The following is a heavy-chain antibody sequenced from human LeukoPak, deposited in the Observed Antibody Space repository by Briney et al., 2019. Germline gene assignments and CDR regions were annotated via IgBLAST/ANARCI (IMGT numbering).Heavy chain of an antibody. CDR1: GGSISSYY. Sequence: TSETLSLTCTVSGGSISSYYWSWIRQPAGKGLEWIGRIYTSGSTNYNASLKSRASISVDTSKNQFSLKLSSVTAADTAVYYCARVAVVVGFVSDYYYMDVWGKGTTVTVSS. D-gene: IGHD3-22*01. CDR2: IYTSGST. J-gene: IGHJ6*03. CDR3: ARVAVVVGFVSDYYYMDV. V-gene: IGHV4-4*07.